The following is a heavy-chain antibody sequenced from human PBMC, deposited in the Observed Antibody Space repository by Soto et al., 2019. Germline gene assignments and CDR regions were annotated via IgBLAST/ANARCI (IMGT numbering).Heavy chain of an antibody. CDR3: ARGSWIQLSGAWFDP. J-gene: IGHJ5*02. CDR1: GGSFSGYY. Sequence: SETLSLTCAVYGGSFSGYYWSWIRQPPGKGLEWIGEINHSGSTNYNPSLKSRVTISVDTSKNQFSLKLSSVTDADTAVYYCARGSWIQLSGAWFDPWGQGTLVTVSS. D-gene: IGHD5-18*01. CDR2: INHSGST. V-gene: IGHV4-34*01.